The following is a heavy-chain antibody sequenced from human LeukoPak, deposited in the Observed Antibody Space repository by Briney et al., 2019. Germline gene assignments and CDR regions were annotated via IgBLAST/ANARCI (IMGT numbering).Heavy chain of an antibody. V-gene: IGHV2-5*02. Sequence: ESGPRLVNPTQTLTLTCTFSGFSRSTSGVGVGWIRQPQGKALEWLTLIYWDDDKRYRPYLKNRLTITKDTSKNQVVLTMTNMDPVDTATYYCAHTTVAAAGSGRFDPWGQGTLVTVSS. CDR1: GFSRSTSGVG. D-gene: IGHD6-13*01. CDR3: AHTTVAAAGSGRFDP. CDR2: IYWDDDK. J-gene: IGHJ5*02.